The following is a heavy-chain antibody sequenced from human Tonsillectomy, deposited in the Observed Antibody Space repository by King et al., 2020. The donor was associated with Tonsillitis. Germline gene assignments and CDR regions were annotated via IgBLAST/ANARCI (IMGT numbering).Heavy chain of an antibody. Sequence: QLQESGPGLVKPSQTLSLTCAVSGGSISSGGYSWSWIRQPPGKGLEWIGYIYYSGSTYYNPSLKSRVTISVDTSKNQFSLKLSSVTAADTAVYYCVRVLNYYDSSGDWSKNFVLWGRGTLVTVSS. CDR2: IYYSGST. V-gene: IGHV4-30-4*07. D-gene: IGHD3-22*01. CDR1: GGSISSGGYS. CDR3: VRVLNYYDSSGDWSKNFVL. J-gene: IGHJ2*01.